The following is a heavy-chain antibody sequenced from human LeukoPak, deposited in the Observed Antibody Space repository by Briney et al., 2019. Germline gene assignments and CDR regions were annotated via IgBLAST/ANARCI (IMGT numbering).Heavy chain of an antibody. CDR2: ISGSGGST. CDR3: AQFRGVVVPAATTTDY. CDR1: GFTFSSYA. V-gene: IGHV3-23*01. D-gene: IGHD2-2*01. J-gene: IGHJ4*02. Sequence: GGSLRLSCAASGFTFSSYAMSWVRQAPGKGLEWVSAISGSGGSTYYADSVKGRFTISRDNSKNTLYLQMNSLRAEDAAVYYSAQFRGVVVPAATTTDYWGQGTLVTVSS.